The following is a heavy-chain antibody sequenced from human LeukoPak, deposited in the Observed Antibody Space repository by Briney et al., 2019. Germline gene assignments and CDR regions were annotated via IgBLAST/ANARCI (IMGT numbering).Heavy chain of an antibody. CDR2: IYYSGST. D-gene: IGHD5-24*01. CDR3: ARLLVAQRWLQSGIDY. J-gene: IGHJ4*02. CDR1: GGSISSSSYY. V-gene: IGHV4-39*01. Sequence: SETLSLTCTVSGGSISSSSYYWGWIRQPPGKGLEWIGSIYYSGSTYYNPSLKSRVTISVDTSKNQFSLKLSSVTAADTAVYYCARLLVAQRWLQSGIDYWGQGTLVTVSS.